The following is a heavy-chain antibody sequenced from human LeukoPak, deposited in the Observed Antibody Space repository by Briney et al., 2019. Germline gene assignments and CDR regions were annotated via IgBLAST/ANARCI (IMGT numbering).Heavy chain of an antibody. CDR1: GYTFTSYG. CDR3: ARDRVRIAASTWWFDP. J-gene: IGHJ5*02. D-gene: IGHD6-13*01. V-gene: IGHV1-18*01. Sequence: ASVKVSCKASGYTFTSYGISWVRQAPGQGLEWMGWISAYNGNTNYAQKLQGRVTMTTDTSTSTAYMELRSLRSDDTAVYYCARDRVRIAASTWWFDPWGQGTLVTVSS. CDR2: ISAYNGNT.